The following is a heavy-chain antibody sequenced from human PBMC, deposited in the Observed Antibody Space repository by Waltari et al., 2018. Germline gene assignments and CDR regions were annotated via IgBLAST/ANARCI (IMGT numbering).Heavy chain of an antibody. CDR2: VDPEEGET. CDR3: ARGRRIVATLDNWYFDL. Sequence: QVQLVQSGAEVKKPGASVKVSCKVSGYTLTELSMHWVRQAPGHGLVWMGGVDPEEGETIYAQKFQGRVTITTDESTSTAYRELSSLRSEDTAVYYCARGRRIVATLDNWYFDLWGRGTLVTVSS. V-gene: IGHV1-24*01. CDR1: GYTLTELS. J-gene: IGHJ2*01. D-gene: IGHD5-12*01.